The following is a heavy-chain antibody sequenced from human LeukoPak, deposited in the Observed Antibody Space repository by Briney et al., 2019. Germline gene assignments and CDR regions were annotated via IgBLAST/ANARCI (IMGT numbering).Heavy chain of an antibody. J-gene: IGHJ4*02. D-gene: IGHD5-12*01. V-gene: IGHV3-48*02. Sequence: GGSLRLFCAASGFTFSSYSMNGFRQARGKGLEGVSYISSSSSNIYYADSVKGRFTISRDNAKNSLYLQMNSLRDEDTAVYHCASDSGYDYRFDYWGQGTLVTVSS. CDR2: ISSSSSNI. CDR1: GFTFSSYS. CDR3: ASDSGYDYRFDY.